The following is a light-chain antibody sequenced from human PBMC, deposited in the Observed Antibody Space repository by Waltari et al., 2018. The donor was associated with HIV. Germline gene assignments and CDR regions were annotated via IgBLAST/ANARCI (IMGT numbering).Light chain of an antibody. CDR3: QQYYSTPHT. J-gene: IGKJ2*01. V-gene: IGKV4-1*01. Sequence: DIVMSQSPDSLAVSLGERATINCKSSPSVLFSSHNKNYLAWYQQKPGEPPKLLIYWASTREFGVPDRFSGSVSGTDFTLTISSLQAEDVAVYYCQQYYSTPHTFGQGTKLEIK. CDR2: WAS. CDR1: PSVLFSSHNKNY.